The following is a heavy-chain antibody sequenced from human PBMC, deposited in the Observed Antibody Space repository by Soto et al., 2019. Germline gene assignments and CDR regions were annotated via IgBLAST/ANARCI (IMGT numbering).Heavy chain of an antibody. CDR3: ARVSLKEYGMDV. J-gene: IGHJ6*02. CDR1: GGSISSGGYY. CDR2: IYYSGST. V-gene: IGHV4-31*03. Sequence: SETLSLTCTVSGGSISSGGYYWSWIRQHPGKGLEWIGYIYYSGSTYYNPSLKSRVTISVDTSKNQFSLKLSSVTAADTAVYYCARVSLKEYGMDVWGQGTTVTVSS.